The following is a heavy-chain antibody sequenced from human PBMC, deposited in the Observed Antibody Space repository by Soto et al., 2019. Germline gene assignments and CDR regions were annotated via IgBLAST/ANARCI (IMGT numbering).Heavy chain of an antibody. V-gene: IGHV3-30*18. J-gene: IGHJ6*02. D-gene: IGHD3-3*01. CDR2: ISYDGSNK. CDR1: GFTFSSYG. CDR3: AKDLNDDLSPNYYYYGMDV. Sequence: QVQLVESGGGVVQPGRSLRLSCAASGFTFSSYGMHWVRQAPGKGLEWVAVISYDGSNKYYADSVKGRFTISRDNSTNTLYLQMTSLRAEDTAVYYCAKDLNDDLSPNYYYYGMDVWGQGTTVTVSS.